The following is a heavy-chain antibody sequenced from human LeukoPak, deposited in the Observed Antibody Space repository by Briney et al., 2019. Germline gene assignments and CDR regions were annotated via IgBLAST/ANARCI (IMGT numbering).Heavy chain of an antibody. Sequence: GESLKISCKGSGYSLTSYWIAWVRQMPGKGLEWMGIIYPGDSDTRYSPSFQGQVTISADKSISTAYLQWSSLKASDTAMYYCAKRSVAATNTYYFDYWGQGTLVTVSS. CDR3: AKRSVAATNTYYFDY. V-gene: IGHV5-51*01. D-gene: IGHD6-13*01. CDR1: GYSLTSYW. CDR2: IYPGDSDT. J-gene: IGHJ4*02.